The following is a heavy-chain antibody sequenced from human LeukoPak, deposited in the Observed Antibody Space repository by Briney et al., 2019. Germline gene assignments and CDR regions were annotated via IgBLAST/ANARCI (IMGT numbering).Heavy chain of an antibody. CDR2: ISYDGSNK. D-gene: IGHD3-9*01. J-gene: IGHJ4*02. Sequence: GGSLRLSCAASGFTFSSYGMHWVRQAPGKGLEWVAVISYDGSNKYYADSVKGRFTISRDNSKNTLYLQMSSLRAEDTAVYYCAKSSSSRNFDWLLYEGGYYFDYWGQGTLVTVSS. V-gene: IGHV3-30*18. CDR1: GFTFSSYG. CDR3: AKSSSSRNFDWLLYEGGYYFDY.